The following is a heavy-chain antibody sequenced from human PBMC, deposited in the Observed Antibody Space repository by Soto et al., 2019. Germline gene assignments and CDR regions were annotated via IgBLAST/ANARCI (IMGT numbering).Heavy chain of an antibody. Sequence: GGSLRLSCAASGFTFSSYAMSWVRQAPGKGLEWVSAISGSGGSTYYADSVKGRFTISRDNSKNTLYLQMNSLSAEDTAVYYCASLSPAYDSSGYYYDYWGQGTLVTVSS. V-gene: IGHV3-23*01. CDR1: GFTFSSYA. D-gene: IGHD3-22*01. CDR3: ASLSPAYDSSGYYYDY. J-gene: IGHJ4*02. CDR2: ISGSGGST.